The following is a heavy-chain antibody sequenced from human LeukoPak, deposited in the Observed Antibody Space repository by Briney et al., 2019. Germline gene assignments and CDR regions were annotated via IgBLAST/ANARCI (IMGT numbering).Heavy chain of an antibody. CDR3: ARGSAAVLGRLFDY. CDR1: GGSFSGYY. Sequence: SETLSLTCAVYGGSFSGYYWSWIRQPPGKGVEWSGEVNHRVSTNYNPSLKSRVSISVDASKTRFSLNLSSVTAAATAVYYCARGSAAVLGRLFDYWGQGTLVTVSS. D-gene: IGHD2-15*01. V-gene: IGHV4-34*01. CDR2: VNHRVST. J-gene: IGHJ4*02.